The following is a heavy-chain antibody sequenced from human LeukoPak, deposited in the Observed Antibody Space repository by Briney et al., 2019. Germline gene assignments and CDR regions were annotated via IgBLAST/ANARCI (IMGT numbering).Heavy chain of an antibody. Sequence: ASVKVSCKASGYTFTSYAMNWVRQAPGQGLEWMGWINTNTGSPTYAQGFTGRFVFSLDTSVSTAYLQISSLKAEDTAVYYCAVCGSGYYYAFDYWGQGTLVTVSS. CDR1: GYTFTSYA. D-gene: IGHD3-22*01. CDR2: INTNTGSP. J-gene: IGHJ4*02. V-gene: IGHV7-4-1*02. CDR3: AVCGSGYYYAFDY.